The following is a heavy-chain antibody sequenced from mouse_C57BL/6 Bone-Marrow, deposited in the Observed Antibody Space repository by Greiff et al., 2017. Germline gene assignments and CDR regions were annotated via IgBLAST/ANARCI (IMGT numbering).Heavy chain of an antibody. D-gene: IGHD1-1*01. CDR3: AIWLEFNSSVVTKFYFDY. CDR2: IHPSDGDT. J-gene: IGHJ2*01. V-gene: IGHV1-74*01. CDR1: GYTFTSYW. Sequence: VQLQQSGAELVKPGASVKVSCKASGYTFTSYWMHWVKQRPGQGLEWIGRIHPSDGDTNYNQKFKGKATLTVDKSSSTAYMQISSLTSEDSAVYSCAIWLEFNSSVVTKFYFDYWGQGTTLTVSS.